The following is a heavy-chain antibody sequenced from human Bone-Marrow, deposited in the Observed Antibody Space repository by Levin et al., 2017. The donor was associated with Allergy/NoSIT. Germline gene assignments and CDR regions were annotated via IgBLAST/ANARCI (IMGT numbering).Heavy chain of an antibody. CDR2: ISGSGGST. V-gene: IGHV3-23*01. CDR1: GFTFSTFA. Sequence: PGGSLRLSCTASGFTFSTFAMTWVRQAPGKGLEWVSAISGSGGSTYYVDSVKGRFTISRDNSKNTLYLDMNSLRVEDMAIYYCARGRDRSDETCYGSGDHWGQGPLVTVSS. D-gene: IGHD3-10*01. J-gene: IGHJ4*02. CDR3: ARGRDRSDETCYGSGDH.